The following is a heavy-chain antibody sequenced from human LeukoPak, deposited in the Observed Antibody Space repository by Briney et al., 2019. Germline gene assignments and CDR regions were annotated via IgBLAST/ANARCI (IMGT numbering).Heavy chain of an antibody. D-gene: IGHD3-10*01. CDR2: MSPNSGNT. CDR1: GYTFTSYD. CDR3: ARGLMVRGVIITYY. V-gene: IGHV1-8*01. Sequence: GASVKVSCKASGYTFTSYDINWVRRATGQGLEWMGWMSPNSGNTGYAQKFQGRVTMTRNTSISTAYMELSSLRSEDTAVYYCARGLMVRGVIITYYWGQGTLVTVS. J-gene: IGHJ4*02.